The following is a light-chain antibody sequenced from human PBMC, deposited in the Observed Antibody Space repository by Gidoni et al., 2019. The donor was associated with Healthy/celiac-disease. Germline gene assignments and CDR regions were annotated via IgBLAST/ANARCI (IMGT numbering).Light chain of an antibody. CDR1: NIGSKS. V-gene: IGLV3-21*02. CDR3: QVWDSSSDHPG. Sequence: SYVLTQPPSVSVPPGQTARITCGGTNIGSKSVHWYQQKPGQAPVLVVYDDSDRPSGNPERFSGSNSGNTATLTISRVEAGDEADYYCQVWDSSSDHPGFGGGTKLTVL. CDR2: DDS. J-gene: IGLJ2*01.